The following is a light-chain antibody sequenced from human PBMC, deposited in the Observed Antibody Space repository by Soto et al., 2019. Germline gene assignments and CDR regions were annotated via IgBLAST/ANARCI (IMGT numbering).Light chain of an antibody. CDR1: QSVSSSY. CDR3: QQYGSSPSLT. J-gene: IGKJ4*01. V-gene: IGKV3-20*01. Sequence: EIGLPQSPGTLALSPGERATLSCRASQSVSSSYLAWYQQKPGQAPRLLIYGASSRATGIPDRFSGSGSGTDFTLTISRLEPEDFAVYYCQQYGSSPSLTFGGGTKVDIK. CDR2: GAS.